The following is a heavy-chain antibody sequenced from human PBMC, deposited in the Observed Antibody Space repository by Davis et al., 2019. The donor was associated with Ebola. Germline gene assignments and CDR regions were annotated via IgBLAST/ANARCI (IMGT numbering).Heavy chain of an antibody. CDR1: GGSIRSGGYS. D-gene: IGHD6-13*01. V-gene: IGHV4-30-2*01. Sequence: SQTLSLTCAVSGGSIRSGGYSWSWIRQPPGKGLEWIGYIYHSGSTYYNPSLKSRGTISVDRSKNQFSLKLSSVTAADTAVYYCARSKPFGSSFWFDPWGQGTLVTVSS. CDR3: ARSKPFGSSFWFDP. CDR2: IYHSGST. J-gene: IGHJ5*02.